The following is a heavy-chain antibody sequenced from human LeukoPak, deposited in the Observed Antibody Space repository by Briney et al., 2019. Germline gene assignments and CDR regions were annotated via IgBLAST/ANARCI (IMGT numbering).Heavy chain of an antibody. CDR2: IYYSGST. CDR3: ALQGVDAFDI. D-gene: IGHD4-11*01. CDR1: GGSISSYY. V-gene: IGHV4-59*08. Sequence: KPSEILSLTCTVSGGSISSYYWSWIRQPPGKGLEWIGYIYYSGSTNYNPSLKSRVTISVDTSKNQFSLKLSSVTAADTAVYYCALQGVDAFDIWGQGTMVTVSS. J-gene: IGHJ3*02.